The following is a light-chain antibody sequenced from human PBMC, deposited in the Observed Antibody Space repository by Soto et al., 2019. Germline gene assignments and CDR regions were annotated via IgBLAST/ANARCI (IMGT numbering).Light chain of an antibody. V-gene: IGLV2-14*01. CDR1: SSDVGAYKY. CDR3: SSFTTYSSYV. Sequence: QSVLTQPASVSGSPGQAITISCTGTSSDVGAYKYVSWYQQHPGKAPKLLIFEVSDRPSGVSNRFSGSKSGNTASLTISGLQAEDEADYFCSSFTTYSSYVFGTGTKGTVL. CDR2: EVS. J-gene: IGLJ1*01.